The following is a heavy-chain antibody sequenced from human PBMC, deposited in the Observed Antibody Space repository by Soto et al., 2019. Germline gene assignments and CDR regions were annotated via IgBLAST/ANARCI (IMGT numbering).Heavy chain of an antibody. Sequence: GGSLRLSCAASGFTFSSYGMHWVRQAPGKGLEWVAVIWYDGRNTYYADSVKGRFTISRDNSKNTLYLQMNSLRAEDTAVYYCARTAYYYDSSGYYFDCWGQGTLVTASS. D-gene: IGHD3-22*01. V-gene: IGHV3-33*01. CDR3: ARTAYYYDSSGYYFDC. CDR1: GFTFSSYG. J-gene: IGHJ4*02. CDR2: IWYDGRNT.